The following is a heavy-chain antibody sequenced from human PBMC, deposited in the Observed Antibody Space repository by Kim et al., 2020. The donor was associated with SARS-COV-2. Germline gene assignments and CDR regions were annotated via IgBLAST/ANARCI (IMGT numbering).Heavy chain of an antibody. J-gene: IGHJ5*02. Sequence: ETLSLTCTVSGGSISSYYWSWIRQPPGKGLEWIGYIYYSGSTNYNPSLKSRVTISVDTSKNQFSLKLSSVTAADTAVYYCARASGYYDSSGYYLISDFDPWGQGTLGTVSS. CDR3: ARASGYYDSSGYYLISDFDP. D-gene: IGHD3-22*01. V-gene: IGHV4-59*01. CDR1: GGSISSYY. CDR2: IYYSGST.